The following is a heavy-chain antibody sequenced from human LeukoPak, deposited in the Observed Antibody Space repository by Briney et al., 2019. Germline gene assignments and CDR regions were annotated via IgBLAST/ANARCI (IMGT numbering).Heavy chain of an antibody. J-gene: IGHJ4*02. CDR1: GGSFSGYY. Sequence: SETLSLTCAVYGGSFSGYYWSWIRRPPGKGLEWIGEINHSGSTNYNPSLKSRVTISVDTSKNQFSLKLSSVTAADTAVYYCARSMVEAYFDYWGQGTLVTVSS. V-gene: IGHV4-34*01. CDR3: ARSMVEAYFDY. D-gene: IGHD3-10*01. CDR2: INHSGST.